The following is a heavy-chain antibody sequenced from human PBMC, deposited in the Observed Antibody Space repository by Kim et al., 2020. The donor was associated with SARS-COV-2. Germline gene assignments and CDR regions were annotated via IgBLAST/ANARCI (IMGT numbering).Heavy chain of an antibody. D-gene: IGHD3-3*01. J-gene: IGHJ6*02. CDR3: ARGGTYYDFWHYYYGMDV. V-gene: IGHV4-61*01. Sequence: SETLSLTCTVSGGSVSSGSYYWSWIRQPPGKGLEWIGYIYYSGSTNYNPSLKSRVTISVDTSKNQFSLKLSSVTAADTAVYCCARGGTYYDFWHYYYGMDVWGQGTTVTVSS. CDR1: GGSVSSGSYY. CDR2: IYYSGST.